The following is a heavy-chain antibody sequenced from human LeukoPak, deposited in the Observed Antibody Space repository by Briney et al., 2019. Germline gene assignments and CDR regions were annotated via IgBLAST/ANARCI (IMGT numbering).Heavy chain of an antibody. J-gene: IGHJ4*02. CDR2: IYTSGST. CDR3: ARGPKRPGLGRGREFDC. Sequence: SETLSLTCSVSGGSISSSNYYWSWIRQPAGKGLEWIGRIYTSGSTNYNPSLKSRVTISVDTSRNQFSLKLSSVTAADTAVYYCARGPKRPGLGRGREFDCWGQGTLVTVSS. CDR1: GGSISSSNYY. D-gene: IGHD1-26*01. V-gene: IGHV4-61*02.